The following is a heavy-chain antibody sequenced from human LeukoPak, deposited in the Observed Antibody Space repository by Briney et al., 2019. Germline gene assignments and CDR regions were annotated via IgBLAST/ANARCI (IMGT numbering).Heavy chain of an antibody. D-gene: IGHD4-11*01. V-gene: IGHV1-69*04. CDR3: ANLDSDHAADYNHSYYYSGMDV. CDR2: IIPIFGIA. CDR1: GGTFSSYA. J-gene: IGHJ6*04. Sequence: ASVKVSCKASGGTFSSYAISWVRQAPGQGLEWMGRIIPIFGIANYAQKFQGRVTITADKSTSTAYMELSSLRSEDTAVYYCANLDSDHAADYNHSYYYSGMDVWDKGTTVTVSS.